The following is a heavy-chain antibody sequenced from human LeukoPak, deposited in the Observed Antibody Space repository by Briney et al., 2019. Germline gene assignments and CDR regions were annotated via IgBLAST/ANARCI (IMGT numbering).Heavy chain of an antibody. Sequence: GGSLRLSCAASGFTFSSYAMSWVRQAPGKGLEWVSAISGGGGSTYYADSVKGRFSISRDNSKKTLYLQMNSLRAEDTALYYCAKSMVRGVIIFPFAYWGQGTLVTVSS. CDR1: GFTFSSYA. V-gene: IGHV3-23*01. CDR2: ISGGGGST. CDR3: AKSMVRGVIIFPFAY. J-gene: IGHJ4*02. D-gene: IGHD3-10*01.